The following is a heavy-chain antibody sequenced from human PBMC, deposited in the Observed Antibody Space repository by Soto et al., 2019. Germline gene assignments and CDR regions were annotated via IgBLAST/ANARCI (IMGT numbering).Heavy chain of an antibody. D-gene: IGHD3-22*01. CDR1: GYSFVGYW. J-gene: IGHJ4*02. V-gene: IGHV5-10-1*01. CDR2: IDPSDSQT. CDR3: ARQIYDSDTGPNFQYYFDS. Sequence: GESMRISYRGSGYSFVGYWITWVRKKTGKGLEWMGRIDPSDSQTYYSPSFRGHVTISATKSITTVFLQWSSLRASDTAMYYCARQIYDSDTGPNFQYYFDSWGQGTPVTSPQ.